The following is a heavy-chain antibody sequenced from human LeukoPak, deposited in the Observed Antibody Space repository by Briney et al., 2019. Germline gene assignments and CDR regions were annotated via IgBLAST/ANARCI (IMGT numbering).Heavy chain of an antibody. CDR2: IYPGDSDT. V-gene: IGHV5-51*01. D-gene: IGHD2-2*01. J-gene: IGHJ4*02. CDR3: ARRQGCSSTSCPPDY. CDR1: GYSFNTYR. Sequence: PGESLKISCRGSGYSFNTYRIGWVRQLPGKALEWMGIIYPGDSDTRYSPSFQGQVTMSADKSINTAYLQWSSLKASDTAMYYCARRQGCSSTSCPPDYWGQGTLVTVSS.